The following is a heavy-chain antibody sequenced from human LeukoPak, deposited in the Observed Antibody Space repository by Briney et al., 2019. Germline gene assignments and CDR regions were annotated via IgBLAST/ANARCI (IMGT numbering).Heavy chain of an antibody. CDR1: DLPFVTYG. J-gene: IGHJ6*03. CDR2: IRSKTYGATA. V-gene: IGHV3-49*03. Sequence: GALRLSFLALDLPFVTYGLAWFGQLQGKGRDWFAFIRSKTYGATAEYAASVKGRFTVSRDDSKSIAYLQMNSLKTEDTAVYYCTTDYPPYYMDVWGKGTTVTVSS. CDR3: TTDYPPYYMDV.